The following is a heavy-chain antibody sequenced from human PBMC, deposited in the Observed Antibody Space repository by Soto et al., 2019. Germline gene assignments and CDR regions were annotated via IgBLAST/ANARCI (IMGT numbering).Heavy chain of an antibody. J-gene: IGHJ6*02. CDR3: ARDLWGYCGTDCYPLDV. D-gene: IGHD2-21*02. V-gene: IGHV4-59*01. CDR2: VYNTGST. Sequence: SETLSLTCTVSCGSISGYYWSWIRQPPGKGLEWIGYVYNTGSTVYNPSFKSRVTISVDTSKNQFSLKLTSVTAADTAVYYCARDLWGYCGTDCYPLDVWGQGTTVTVSS. CDR1: CGSISGYY.